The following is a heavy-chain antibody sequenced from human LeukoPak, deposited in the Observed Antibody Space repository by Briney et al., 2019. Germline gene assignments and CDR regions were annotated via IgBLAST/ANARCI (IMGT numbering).Heavy chain of an antibody. J-gene: IGHJ4*02. V-gene: IGHV4-4*07. Sequence: TSETLSLTCTVSGGSISSYYWSWIRQPAGKGLEWIGRIYTSGSTNYNPSLKSRVTISVEKSKNQFSLKLSSVTAADTAVYYCARDRVAAAGTDYWGQGTLVTVSS. D-gene: IGHD6-13*01. CDR1: GGSISSYY. CDR3: ARDRVAAAGTDY. CDR2: IYTSGST.